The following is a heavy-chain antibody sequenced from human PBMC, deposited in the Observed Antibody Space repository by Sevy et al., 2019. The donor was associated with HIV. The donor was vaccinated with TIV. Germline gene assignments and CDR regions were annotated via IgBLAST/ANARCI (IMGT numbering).Heavy chain of an antibody. D-gene: IGHD6-13*01. CDR2: ISSSGSTI. Sequence: GGSLRLSCAASGFTFSSYEMNWVRQAPGKGLEWVSYISSSGSTIYHADSVKGRFTISRDNAKNSLYLQMNSLRAEDTAVYYCARIAAAGPHDAFDIWGQGTMVTVSS. J-gene: IGHJ3*02. V-gene: IGHV3-48*03. CDR1: GFTFSSYE. CDR3: ARIAAAGPHDAFDI.